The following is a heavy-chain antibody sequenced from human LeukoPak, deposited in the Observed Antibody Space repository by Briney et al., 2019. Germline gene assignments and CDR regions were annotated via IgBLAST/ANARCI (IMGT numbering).Heavy chain of an antibody. V-gene: IGHV1-46*01. CDR3: ARVFCGGGTCYSRGLIDS. J-gene: IGHJ4*02. D-gene: IGHD2-15*01. CDR2: INPSDGTT. Sequence: ASVKVSCKGSGYTFTSYYMQWVRQAPGQGLEWMGIINPSDGTTYYIQKFQGRVTITRDTSTSTVYMELSSLRSGDTAIYYCARVFCGGGTCYSRGLIDSWGQGTLVTVSS. CDR1: GYTFTSYY.